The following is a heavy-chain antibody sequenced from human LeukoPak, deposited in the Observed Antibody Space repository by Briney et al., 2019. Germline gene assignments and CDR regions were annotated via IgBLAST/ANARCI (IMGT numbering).Heavy chain of an antibody. J-gene: IGHJ5*02. Sequence: PSETLSLTCTVSGGSISSYYWSWIRQPPGKGLEWIGYIYYSGSTNYNPSLKSRVTISVDTSKNQFSLKLSSVTAADTAVYYCARRYSSSWYGGWFDPWGQGTLVTVSS. CDR2: IYYSGST. CDR3: ARRYSSSWYGGWFDP. CDR1: GGSISSYY. D-gene: IGHD6-13*01. V-gene: IGHV4-59*08.